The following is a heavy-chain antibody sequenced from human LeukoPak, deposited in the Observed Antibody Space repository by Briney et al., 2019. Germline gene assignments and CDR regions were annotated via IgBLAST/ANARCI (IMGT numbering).Heavy chain of an antibody. CDR3: ARGYYGSGRPLPYYYYYMDV. Sequence: SETLSLTCAVSGGSISTSNWWSWVRQPPGKGLEWIGEIYHGGSTNYSPSLKSRVTITVDTSKNQFSLKLSSVTAADTAVYYCARGYYGSGRPLPYYYYYMDVWGKGTTVTVSS. J-gene: IGHJ6*03. CDR2: IYHGGST. V-gene: IGHV4-4*02. D-gene: IGHD3-10*01. CDR1: GGSISTSNW.